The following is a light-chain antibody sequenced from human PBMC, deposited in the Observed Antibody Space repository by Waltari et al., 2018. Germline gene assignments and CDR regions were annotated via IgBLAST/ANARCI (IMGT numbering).Light chain of an antibody. CDR3: QQYDNLLFT. CDR1: QPIANY. CDR2: DAS. J-gene: IGKJ3*01. Sequence: QMTQSPSSLSAPVGDTVTITCQADQPIANYLNWYQQKPGKAPKLLIFDASNLNTGVPSRFSGSGFGRDFTFTITNLQPEDVARYFCQQYDNLLFTFGPGTTVNI. V-gene: IGKV1-33*01.